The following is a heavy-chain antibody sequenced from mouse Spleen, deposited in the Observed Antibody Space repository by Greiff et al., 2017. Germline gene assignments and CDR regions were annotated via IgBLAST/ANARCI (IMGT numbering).Heavy chain of an antibody. V-gene: IGHV1-82*01. CDR3: ASRIYYYFDY. Sequence: QVQLKESGPELVKPGASVKISCKASGYAFSSSWMNWVKQRPGKGLEWIGRIYPGDGDTNYNGKFKGKATLTADKSSSTAYMQLSSLTSEDSAVYFCASRIYYYFDYWGQGTTLTVSS. J-gene: IGHJ2*01. D-gene: IGHD1-1*01. CDR2: IYPGDGDT. CDR1: GYAFSSSW.